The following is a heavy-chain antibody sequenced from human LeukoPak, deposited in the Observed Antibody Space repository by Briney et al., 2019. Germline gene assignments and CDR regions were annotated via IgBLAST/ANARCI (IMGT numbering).Heavy chain of an antibody. J-gene: IGHJ6*02. CDR2: IYYTGTT. CDR1: GGSVSTYY. CDR3: AREDPQTTVPEGMDV. D-gene: IGHD4-17*01. Sequence: SETPSLTCSVSGGSVSTYYWSWIRQAPGKGLEWIGYIYYTGTTNYNPSLRSRVTISVDTSRNQFSLRLSSVTAADTAVYYCAREDPQTTVPEGMDVWGHGTTVIVSS. V-gene: IGHV4-59*02.